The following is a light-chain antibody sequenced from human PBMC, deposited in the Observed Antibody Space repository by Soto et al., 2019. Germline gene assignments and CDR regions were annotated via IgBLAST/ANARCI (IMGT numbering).Light chain of an antibody. CDR1: QSISSY. Sequence: DIQMTQSPSSLSASVVDRVTITCRASQSISSYLNWYQQKPGKAPKLLIYAASSLQSGVPSRFSGSGSGTDFTLTISSLQPEDFATYYCQQSYSTQITFGQGTRLE. CDR3: QQSYSTQIT. V-gene: IGKV1-39*01. CDR2: AAS. J-gene: IGKJ5*01.